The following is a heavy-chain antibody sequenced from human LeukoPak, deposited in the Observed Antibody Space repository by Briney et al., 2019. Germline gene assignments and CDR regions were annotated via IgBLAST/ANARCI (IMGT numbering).Heavy chain of an antibody. CDR3: ARVGYYDSSGYYYYFDY. V-gene: IGHV7-4-1*02. J-gene: IGHJ4*02. D-gene: IGHD3-22*01. CDR1: GYTFTSYA. CDR2: INTNTGNP. Sequence: ASVKVSCKASGYTFTSYAMNWVRQAPGQGLEWMGWINTNTGNPTYAQGFTGRFVLSLDTSVSTAYLQISILKAEDTAVYYCARVGYYDSSGYYYYFDYWGQGTLVTVSS.